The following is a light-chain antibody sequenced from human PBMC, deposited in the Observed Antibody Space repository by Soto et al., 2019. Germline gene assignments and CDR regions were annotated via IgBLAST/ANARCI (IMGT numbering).Light chain of an antibody. V-gene: IGKV3-11*01. CDR3: QQRYNCPNT. Sequence: EIVLTQSPATLSLSPGERATLSCRTSQSVGTYLAWYQHNPGQAPRLLIYDASNRATGIPARFSGSGSGTDFTLTISSPEPEDFAVYYSQQRYNCPNTFGQGPKLEIK. CDR2: DAS. J-gene: IGKJ2*01. CDR1: QSVGTY.